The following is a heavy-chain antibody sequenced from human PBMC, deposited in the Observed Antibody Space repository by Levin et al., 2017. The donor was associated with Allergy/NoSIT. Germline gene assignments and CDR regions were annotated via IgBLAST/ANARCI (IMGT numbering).Heavy chain of an antibody. CDR3: AKSPGVVVTAIFS. CDR2: ISGSGGST. D-gene: IGHD2-21*02. J-gene: IGHJ5*02. V-gene: IGHV3-23*01. Sequence: GESLKISCAASGFTFSSYAMSWVRQAPGKGLEWVSAISGSGGSTYYADSVKGRFTISRDNSKNTLYLQMNSLRAEDTAVYYCAKSPGVVVTAIFSWGQGTLVTVSS. CDR1: GFTFSSYA.